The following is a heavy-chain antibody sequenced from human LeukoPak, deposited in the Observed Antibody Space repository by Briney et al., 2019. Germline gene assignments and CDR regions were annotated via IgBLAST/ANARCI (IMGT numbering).Heavy chain of an antibody. V-gene: IGHV3-48*01. D-gene: IGHD6-13*01. CDR3: PAASAFSSSWRS. J-gene: IGHJ5*02. CDR1: GLTFSSYN. CDR2: ITASDTTK. Sequence: ALRLSYAASGLTFSSYNMNWVRQAPGKGPEWVAYITASDTTKYYADSVKGRFTISRDNAKKSLFLQMNSLRAEDTAVYYCPAASAFSSSWRSWGQGTVVSVSS.